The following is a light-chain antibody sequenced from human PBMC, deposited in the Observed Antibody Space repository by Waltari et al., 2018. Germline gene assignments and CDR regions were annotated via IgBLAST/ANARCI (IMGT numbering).Light chain of an antibody. CDR1: QSLLHTEGKRY. Sequence: DLVMPHTPVSLSVTPGRPASITCKSSQSLLHTEGKRYLYWYLQKPGQPPQLLIHEVSKRFSGVPDRFSGSGSGTDFTLKISRVEAEDVGVYYCMQSIQMPLTFGGGTKVEIK. CDR3: MQSIQMPLT. J-gene: IGKJ4*01. V-gene: IGKV2D-29*01. CDR2: EVS.